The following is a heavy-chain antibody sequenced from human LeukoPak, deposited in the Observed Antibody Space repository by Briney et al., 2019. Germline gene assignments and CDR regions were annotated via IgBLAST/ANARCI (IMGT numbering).Heavy chain of an antibody. Sequence: PGGSLRLSRAASGFTFSSYGMHWVRQAPGKGLEWVAFIRYDGSNKYYADSVKGRFTISRDNAKNSLYLQMNSLRAEDTALYYCARVKQSQWLVRGYFDYWGQGTPVTVSS. CDR3: ARVKQSQWLVRGYFDY. J-gene: IGHJ4*02. CDR1: GFTFSSYG. V-gene: IGHV3-30*02. D-gene: IGHD6-19*01. CDR2: IRYDGSNK.